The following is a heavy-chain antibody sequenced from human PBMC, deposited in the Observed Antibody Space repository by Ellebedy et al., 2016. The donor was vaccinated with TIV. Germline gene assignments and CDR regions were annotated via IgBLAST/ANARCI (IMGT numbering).Heavy chain of an antibody. V-gene: IGHV3-23*01. CDR1: GLTFSSFA. CDR3: AKGRSGTYIHHAFDY. CDR2: FGVSGDTT. D-gene: IGHD1-14*01. J-gene: IGHJ4*02. Sequence: GESLKISCAASGLTFSSFAMSWVRQAPGKGLEWVSGFGVSGDTTYYTDSVKDRFTVSRDNSRNTLYLQMNSLRAEDTAIYYCAKGRSGTYIHHAFDYWGQGTLVTVSS.